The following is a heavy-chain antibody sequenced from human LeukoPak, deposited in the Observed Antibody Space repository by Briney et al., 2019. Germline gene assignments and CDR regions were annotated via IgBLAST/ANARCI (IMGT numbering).Heavy chain of an antibody. CDR1: GFTFRNHG. D-gene: IGHD6-19*01. Sequence: GGSLRLSCAASGFTFRNHGMHWVRQAPGMGLEWVAVIWYDGSNKYYADSVKGRFTVSRDNSKNTLYLQMNSLRAEDTAVYYCARDRSVDYFDYWGQGILVTVSS. CDR3: ARDRSVDYFDY. V-gene: IGHV3-33*01. J-gene: IGHJ4*02. CDR2: IWYDGSNK.